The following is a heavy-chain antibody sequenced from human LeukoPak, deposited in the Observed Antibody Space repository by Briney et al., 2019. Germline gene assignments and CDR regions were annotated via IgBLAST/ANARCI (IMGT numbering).Heavy chain of an antibody. Sequence: GGSLRLSCAASGFTFDDYAMHWVRQGPGKGLEWVSGISWNSGSIGYADSVKGRFTISRDNAKNSLYLQMNSLRAEDTALYYCASGGVGWFDPWGQGTLVTVSS. CDR3: ASGGVGWFDP. CDR2: ISWNSGSI. CDR1: GFTFDDYA. J-gene: IGHJ5*02. D-gene: IGHD2-15*01. V-gene: IGHV3-9*01.